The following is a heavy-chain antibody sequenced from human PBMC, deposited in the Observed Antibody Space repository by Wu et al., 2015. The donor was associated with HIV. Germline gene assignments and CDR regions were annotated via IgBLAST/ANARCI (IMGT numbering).Heavy chain of an antibody. CDR2: IIPIFGTA. CDR3: ARSGVLTGYIPGKAFDI. V-gene: IGHV1-69*05. CDR1: GGTFSSYA. Sequence: QVQLVQSGAEVKKPGSSVKVSCKASGGTFSSYAISWVRQAPGQGLEWMGGIIPIFGTANYAQKFQGRVTITTDESTSTAYMELSSLRSEDTAVYYCARSGVLTGYIPGKAFDIWGQGTMVTVSS. D-gene: IGHD3-9*01. J-gene: IGHJ3*02.